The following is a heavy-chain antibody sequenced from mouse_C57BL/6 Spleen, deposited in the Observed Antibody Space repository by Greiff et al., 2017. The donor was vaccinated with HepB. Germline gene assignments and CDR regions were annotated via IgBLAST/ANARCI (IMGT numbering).Heavy chain of an antibody. D-gene: IGHD2-3*01. Sequence: VPLQQSGAELAKPGASVKLSCKASGYTFTSYWMHWVKQRPGQGLEWIGYINPNSGYTKYNQKFKDKATLTADKSSSTAYMQLSSLTYEDSAVYYCARFLDGYYEGFDYWGQGTTLTVSS. CDR1: GYTFTSYW. CDR2: INPNSGYT. J-gene: IGHJ2*01. V-gene: IGHV1-7*01. CDR3: ARFLDGYYEGFDY.